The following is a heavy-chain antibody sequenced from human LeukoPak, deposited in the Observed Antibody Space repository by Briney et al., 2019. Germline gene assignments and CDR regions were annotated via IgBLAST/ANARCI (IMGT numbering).Heavy chain of an antibody. J-gene: IGHJ4*02. Sequence: SETLSLTCTISGGSISSYYWSWIRQPPGKGLEWIAYISDIGSINYNPSLKSRVTVSLDTSKNQFSLKLSSVTAADTAVYYCAGHHPRNTVDFWGQGTLVTVSS. CDR2: ISDIGSI. CDR3: AGHHPRNTVDF. D-gene: IGHD2/OR15-2a*01. CDR1: GGSISSYY. V-gene: IGHV4-59*08.